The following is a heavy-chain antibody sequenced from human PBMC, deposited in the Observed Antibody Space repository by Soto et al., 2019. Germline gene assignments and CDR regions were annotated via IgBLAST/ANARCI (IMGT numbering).Heavy chain of an antibody. Sequence: QVPLVQSGAEVKTPGSSVKVSCEASRDAFSTYTITWVRQAPGQGLEWLGRIIPILDRTNYAQNFQDRVIITADKSRGIAYMDLSSLRSEDTAVYYCARFKRSCYSASCYGAFDIWGQGTMVTVSS. D-gene: IGHD2-2*01. CDR3: ARFKRSCYSASCYGAFDI. CDR2: IIPILDRT. J-gene: IGHJ3*02. CDR1: RDAFSTYT. V-gene: IGHV1-69*02.